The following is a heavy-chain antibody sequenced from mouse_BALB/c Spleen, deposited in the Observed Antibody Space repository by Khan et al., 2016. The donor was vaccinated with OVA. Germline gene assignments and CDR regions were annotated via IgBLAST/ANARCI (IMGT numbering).Heavy chain of an antibody. CDR1: GFSLTNYG. D-gene: IGHD2-10*01. Sequence: QVRLKQSGPGLVAPSQSLSITCTISGFSLTNYGIHWVRQPPGKGPEWLVVIWSDGSTTYNSALKSRLTISKDNSKSQVFLKMNSLQTDDTAVYFCARQPYYHYNIMDYWGQGNSVTVSA. CDR2: IWSDGST. CDR3: ARQPYYHYNIMDY. J-gene: IGHJ4*01. V-gene: IGHV2-6-1*01.